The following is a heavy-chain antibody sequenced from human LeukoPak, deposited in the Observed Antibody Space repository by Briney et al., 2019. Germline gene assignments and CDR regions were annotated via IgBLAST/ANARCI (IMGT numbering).Heavy chain of an antibody. V-gene: IGHV4-59*01. CDR1: GGSISSYY. J-gene: IGHJ3*02. D-gene: IGHD3-22*01. CDR2: IYYSGST. CDR3: ARDFQDPYYYDSSGYKADAFDI. Sequence: SETLSLTCTVSGGSISSYYWSWIRQPPGKGLEWIGYIYYSGSTNYNPSLKSRVTVSVDTSKNQFSLKLSSVTAADTAVYYCARDFQDPYYYDSSGYKADAFDIWGQGTMVTVSS.